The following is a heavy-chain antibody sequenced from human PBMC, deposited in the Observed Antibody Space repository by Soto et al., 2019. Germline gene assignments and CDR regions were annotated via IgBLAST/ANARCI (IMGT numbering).Heavy chain of an antibody. J-gene: IGHJ4*02. D-gene: IGHD3-3*01. CDR2: IYHSGST. CDR1: GGSISSGGYS. V-gene: IGHV4-30-2*01. CDR3: ARAVAGYYDFWSGYYGATSFDY. Sequence: SETLSLTCAVSGGSISSGGYSWIWIRQPPGKGLEWIGYIYHSGSTYYNPSLKSRVTISVDRSKNQFSLKLSSVTAADTAVYYCARAVAGYYDFWSGYYGATSFDYWGQGTLVTVSS.